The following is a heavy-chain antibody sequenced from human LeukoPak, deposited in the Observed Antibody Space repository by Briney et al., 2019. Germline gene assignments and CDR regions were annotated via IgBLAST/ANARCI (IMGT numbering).Heavy chain of an antibody. J-gene: IGHJ5*02. CDR3: ARGLQYSSSWYGGFDP. D-gene: IGHD6-13*01. V-gene: IGHV4-4*07. CDR1: GGSISSFY. CDR2: MFASGST. Sequence: PSETLSLTCTVSGGSISSFYWNWIRQPAGKGLEWIGRMFASGSTIYNPSLTSRVTMSVDASKNHIYLSLSSVTAADTAVYYCARGLQYSSSWYGGFDPWGQGILVTVSS.